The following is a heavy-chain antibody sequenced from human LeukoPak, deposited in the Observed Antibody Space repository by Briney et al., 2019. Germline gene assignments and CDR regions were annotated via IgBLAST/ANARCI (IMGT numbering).Heavy chain of an antibody. CDR2: INHSGSA. V-gene: IGHV4-34*01. D-gene: IGHD1-1*01. CDR1: GGSFSGYY. CDR3: ARGVQLERRFDP. J-gene: IGHJ5*02. Sequence: SETLSLTCAVYGGSFSGYYWSWIRQPPGKGLEWIGEINHSGSANYNPSLKSRVTISVDTSKNQFSLKLSSVTAADTAVYYCARGVQLERRFDPWGREPWSPSPQ.